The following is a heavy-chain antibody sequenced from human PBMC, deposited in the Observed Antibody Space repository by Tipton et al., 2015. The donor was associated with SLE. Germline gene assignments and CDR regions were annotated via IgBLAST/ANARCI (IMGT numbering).Heavy chain of an antibody. CDR3: ARPPLSYCASTSCFDV. V-gene: IGHV4-38-2*01. D-gene: IGHD2-2*01. J-gene: IGHJ4*02. CDR2: IYHSGST. CDR1: GYSINNGYY. Sequence: TLSLTCAVSGYSINNGYYWGWIRQPPGKGLEWIATIYHSGSTYYNPSLKSRVTISVDTSKNQFSLNLRSVTAADTAVYYCARPPLSYCASTSCFDVWGQGTLVTVSS.